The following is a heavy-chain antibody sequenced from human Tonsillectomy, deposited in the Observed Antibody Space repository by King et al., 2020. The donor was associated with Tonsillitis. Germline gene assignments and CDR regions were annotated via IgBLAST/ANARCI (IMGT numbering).Heavy chain of an antibody. CDR2: IFYTGST. V-gene: IGHV4-59*08. J-gene: IGHJ4*02. D-gene: IGHD6-13*01. CDR3: ARGIPAAGEYFDY. CDR1: GASISSHY. Sequence: QMQESGPGLVKPSETLSLTGTVSGASISSHYWSWIRQPPGKGLEWMGYIFYTGSTNYTPSLKSRLTISLDTSKNQFSLKLSSVTAADTSVFYCARGIPAAGEYFDYWGQGILVAVSS.